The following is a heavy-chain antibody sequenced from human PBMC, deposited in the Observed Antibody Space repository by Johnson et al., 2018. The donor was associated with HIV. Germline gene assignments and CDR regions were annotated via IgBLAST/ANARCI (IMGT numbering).Heavy chain of an antibody. CDR2: INWNGGST. CDR3: ARGGRKWELLGDDAFDI. V-gene: IGHV3-20*04. Sequence: VQLVESGGGVVRPGGSLRLSCAASGFTFEDYGMSWVRQAPGKGLEWVSGINWNGGSTGYVDSVKGRLTISRDNAKNSLYLQMNSLRTEDTAVYYCARGGRKWELLGDDAFDIWGQGTMVTVSS. J-gene: IGHJ3*02. CDR1: GFTFEDYG. D-gene: IGHD1-26*01.